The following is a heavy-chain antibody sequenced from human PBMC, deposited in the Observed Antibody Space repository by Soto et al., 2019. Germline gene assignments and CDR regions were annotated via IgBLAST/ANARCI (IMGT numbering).Heavy chain of an antibody. CDR2: ISGSGGST. D-gene: IGHD2-15*01. Sequence: GGSLRLSCAASGFTFSSYAMSWVRQAPGKGLEWVSAISGSGGSTYYADSVKGRFTISRDNSKNTLYLQMNSLRAEDTAVYYCAKDLKDIVVVVAATAGPPGDYWGQGTLVTVSS. J-gene: IGHJ4*02. V-gene: IGHV3-23*01. CDR3: AKDLKDIVVVVAATAGPPGDY. CDR1: GFTFSSYA.